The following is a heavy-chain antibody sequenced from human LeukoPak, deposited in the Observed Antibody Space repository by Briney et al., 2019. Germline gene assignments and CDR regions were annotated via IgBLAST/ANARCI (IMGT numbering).Heavy chain of an antibody. Sequence: GGSLRLSCAASGFTFSSYAMHWVRQAPGKGLEWVAVISYDGSNKYYADSVKGRSTISRDNSKNTLYLQMNSLRAEDTAVYYCARDRRHIVVVTAIPGIDYWGQGTLVTVSS. CDR2: ISYDGSNK. CDR3: ARDRRHIVVVTAIPGIDY. V-gene: IGHV3-30-3*01. D-gene: IGHD2-21*02. J-gene: IGHJ4*02. CDR1: GFTFSSYA.